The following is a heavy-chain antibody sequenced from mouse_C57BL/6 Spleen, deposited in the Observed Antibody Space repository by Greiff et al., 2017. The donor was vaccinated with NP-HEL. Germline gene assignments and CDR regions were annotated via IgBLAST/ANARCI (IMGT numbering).Heavy chain of an antibody. CDR1: GFTFSDYG. Sequence: DVQLVESGGGLVKPGGSLKLSCAASGFTFSDYGMHWVRQAPEKGLEWVAYISSGSSTIYYADTVKGRFTLSRDNAKNTLFLQMTRLRSEDTAMHYCARTDYDYDEGGFAYWGQGTLVTVSA. J-gene: IGHJ3*01. D-gene: IGHD2-4*01. CDR3: ARTDYDYDEGGFAY. CDR2: ISSGSSTI. V-gene: IGHV5-17*01.